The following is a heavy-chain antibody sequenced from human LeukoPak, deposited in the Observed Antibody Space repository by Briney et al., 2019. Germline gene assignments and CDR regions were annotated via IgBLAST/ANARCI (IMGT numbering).Heavy chain of an antibody. Sequence: GASVKVSCKASGYTFTSYDINWVRQAPGQGLEWMGWMNPNSGNTGYAQKFQGRVTMTRNTSISTAYMELSSLRSEDTAVYYCARGITYYDILTGRNSWFDPWGQGTLVTVSS. CDR1: GYTFTSYD. CDR3: ARGITYYDILTGRNSWFDP. J-gene: IGHJ5*02. V-gene: IGHV1-8*01. CDR2: MNPNSGNT. D-gene: IGHD3-9*01.